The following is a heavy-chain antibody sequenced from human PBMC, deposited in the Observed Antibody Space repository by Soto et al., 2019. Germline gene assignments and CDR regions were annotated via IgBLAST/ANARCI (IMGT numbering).Heavy chain of an antibody. V-gene: IGHV3-30-3*01. Sequence: QVQLVESGGGVVQPGRSLRLSCAASGFTFSSYAMHWVRQAPGKGLEWVAVISYDGSNKYYADSVKGRFTISRDNSKNTLYLQMNSLRAEDTAVYYCARDYSNFYYYYGMDVWGQGTTATVSS. CDR1: GFTFSSYA. CDR2: ISYDGSNK. D-gene: IGHD4-4*01. CDR3: ARDYSNFYYYYGMDV. J-gene: IGHJ6*02.